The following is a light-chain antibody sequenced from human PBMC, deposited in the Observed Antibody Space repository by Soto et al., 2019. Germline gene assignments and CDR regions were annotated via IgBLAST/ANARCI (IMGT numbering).Light chain of an antibody. CDR3: QQSYSTPQT. Sequence: DIQMTQSPSSLSASVGDRVTITCRASQGIYTYFNWYQQKPGKAPKLLIYAASSLIGGVPSRFTGSGSGTDFTLTIRSLQHEEFANYYCQQSYSTPQTFGKGTKVEIK. J-gene: IGKJ1*01. CDR1: QGIYTY. CDR2: AAS. V-gene: IGKV1-39*01.